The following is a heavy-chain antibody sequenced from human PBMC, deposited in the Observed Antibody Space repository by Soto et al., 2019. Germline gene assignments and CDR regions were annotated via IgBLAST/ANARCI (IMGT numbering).Heavy chain of an antibody. CDR1: GFSFGNDW. V-gene: IGHV3-11*06. CDR2: ISPGSRYP. Sequence: GVSLRLSCIASGFSFGNDWMGWIRQAPGKGLEWLSYISPGSRYPAYADSVKGRFTTSRDNAKRSLYLQMMSLTAEDTAIYYCVRGGGGGLFDPWGQGTMVTVSS. J-gene: IGHJ5*02. CDR3: VRGGGGGLFDP. D-gene: IGHD2-15*01.